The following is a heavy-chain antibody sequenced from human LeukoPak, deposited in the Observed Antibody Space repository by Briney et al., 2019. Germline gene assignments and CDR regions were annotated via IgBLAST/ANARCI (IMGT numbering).Heavy chain of an antibody. Sequence: QPGGSLRLSCAAPGFTFSSYAMTWVRQAPGKGLEWVSSISANGGNTYYADSVKGRFTISRDNSKNTLYLQMNSLRDDDTAVYYCARVTGNSATYPIFDYWGQGTLVTVSS. CDR2: ISANGGNT. D-gene: IGHD1-26*01. J-gene: IGHJ4*02. CDR1: GFTFSSYA. CDR3: ARVTGNSATYPIFDY. V-gene: IGHV3-23*01.